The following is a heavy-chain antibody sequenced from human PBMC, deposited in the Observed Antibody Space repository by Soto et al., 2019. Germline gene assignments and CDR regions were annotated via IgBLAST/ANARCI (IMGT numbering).Heavy chain of an antibody. V-gene: IGHV4-34*01. CDR2: INHSGST. J-gene: IGHJ3*01. CDR3: ARARLRAVYAFDF. Sequence: SETLSLTCAVYGGSFSGYYWSWIRQPPGKWLEWIGEINHSGSTNYNPSLKSRVTISVDTSKNQFSLKLSSVTAADTAMYYCARARLRAVYAFDFWGQGTMVNVSS. CDR1: GGSFSGYY. D-gene: IGHD4-17*01.